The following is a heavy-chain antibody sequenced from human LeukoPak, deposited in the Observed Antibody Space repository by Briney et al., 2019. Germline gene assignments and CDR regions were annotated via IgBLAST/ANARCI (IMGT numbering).Heavy chain of an antibody. Sequence: AGRSLRLSCAASGFTFSNYGMHWVRQAPGKGLEWVAVISYDGSNKYYADSVKGRFTISRDNSKNTLYLQMNSLRAEDTAVYYCAKNQDAGYSSSCLDYWGQGTLVTVSP. J-gene: IGHJ4*02. CDR1: GFTFSNYG. D-gene: IGHD6-13*01. CDR2: ISYDGSNK. V-gene: IGHV3-30*18. CDR3: AKNQDAGYSSSCLDY.